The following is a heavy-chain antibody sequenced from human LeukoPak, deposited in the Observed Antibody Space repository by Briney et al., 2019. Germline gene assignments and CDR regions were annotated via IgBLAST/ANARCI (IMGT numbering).Heavy chain of an antibody. CDR3: ARDDAVLQGSYFDL. CDR1: GYTFTGSY. Sequence: GASVKVSCKASGYTFTGSYMHWVRQAPGQGLEWMGWINPNGGDTNYAQEFQGRVTMTRDTSISTAYMELSRLRSDDTAVYYCARDDAVLQGSYFDLWGRGTLVTVSS. J-gene: IGHJ2*01. V-gene: IGHV1-2*02. CDR2: INPNGGDT. D-gene: IGHD2/OR15-2a*01.